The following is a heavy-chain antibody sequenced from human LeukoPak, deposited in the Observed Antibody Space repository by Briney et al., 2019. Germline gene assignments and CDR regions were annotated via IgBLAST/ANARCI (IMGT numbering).Heavy chain of an antibody. J-gene: IGHJ4*02. Sequence: SETLSLTCTVSGGSISSYYWNWIRQPPGKGLEWIGYIYYGGSTDYNPSLKSRVTISVDTSKNEFSLKLNSVTAADTAVYYCARAGGYLLYFDSWGQGTLATVSS. D-gene: IGHD5-12*01. V-gene: IGHV4-59*08. CDR2: IYYGGST. CDR1: GGSISSYY. CDR3: ARAGGYLLYFDS.